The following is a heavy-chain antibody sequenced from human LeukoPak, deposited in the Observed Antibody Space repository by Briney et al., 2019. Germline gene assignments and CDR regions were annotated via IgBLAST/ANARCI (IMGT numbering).Heavy chain of an antibody. J-gene: IGHJ4*02. V-gene: IGHV3-7*04. D-gene: IGHD7-27*01. CDR2: IKQDGSEK. CDR1: GFTFDSYW. CDR3: ARHSPLWGY. Sequence: GGSLRLSCVASGFTFDSYWMTWVRQAPGKGLEWVASIKQDGSEKYYVDSVKGRFTISRDNAKSSLYLQMNSLRAEDTALYYCARHSPLWGYWGQGTLVTVSS.